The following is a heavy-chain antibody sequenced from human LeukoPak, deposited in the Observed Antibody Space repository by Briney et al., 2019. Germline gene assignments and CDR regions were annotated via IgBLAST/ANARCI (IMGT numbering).Heavy chain of an antibody. CDR1: GGSFSGYY. D-gene: IGHD3-3*01. V-gene: IGHV4-59*01. J-gene: IGHJ6*03. Sequence: SETLSLTCAVYGGSFSGYYWSWIRQPPGKGLEWIGYIYYSGSTNHNPSLKSRVTISVDTSKNQFSLKLSSVTAADTAVYYCARTYYDFWSGYYSYYYYYMDVWGKGTTVTVSS. CDR3: ARTYYDFWSGYYSYYYYYMDV. CDR2: IYYSGST.